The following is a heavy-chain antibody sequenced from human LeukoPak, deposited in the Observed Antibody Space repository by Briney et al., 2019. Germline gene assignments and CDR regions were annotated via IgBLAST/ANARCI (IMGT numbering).Heavy chain of an antibody. CDR2: IWYDASNE. J-gene: IGHJ5*02. V-gene: IGHV3-33*01. Sequence: PGGSLRLSCEASGFTFSHHGMHWVRQAPGKGLEWVAVIWYDASNEYYADSVKGRFTVSRNNSKNTLYSQMSSLRAEDTAIYYCAREQSVFDNWLDPWGQGTLVTVSS. CDR3: AREQSVFDNWLDP. D-gene: IGHD3-10*01. CDR1: GFTFSHHG.